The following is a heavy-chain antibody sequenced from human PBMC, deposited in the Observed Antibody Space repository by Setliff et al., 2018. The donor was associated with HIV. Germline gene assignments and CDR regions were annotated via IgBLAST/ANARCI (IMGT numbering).Heavy chain of an antibody. J-gene: IGHJ3*02. D-gene: IGHD2-21*01. CDR3: ARPRLRGSGAFDI. V-gene: IGHV4-59*05. Sequence: PSETLSLTCTVSGDSIRGYYWSWIRRPPGKGLEWIGSIYYSGTTYYNPSLKSRVAISVDTSKNQFSLKLSSVTAADTAVYYCARPRLRGSGAFDIWGQGTMVTVSS. CDR2: IYYSGTT. CDR1: GDSIRGYY.